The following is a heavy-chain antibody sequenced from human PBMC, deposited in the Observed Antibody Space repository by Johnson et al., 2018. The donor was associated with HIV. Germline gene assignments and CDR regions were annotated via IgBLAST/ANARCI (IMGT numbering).Heavy chain of an antibody. CDR2: ISSDGGTT. J-gene: IGHJ3*01. Sequence: VQLVESGGGLVQPGGSLRLSCAASGFTFSSYAMHWVRQAPGKGLEYVSAISSDGGTTYYANSVKGRFTISRDNARNSLYLQMNSLRTEDTALYYCAKDSHYDSSGYLLLNSLDLWGQGTMVTVSS. D-gene: IGHD3-22*01. CDR1: GFTFSSYA. V-gene: IGHV3-64*01. CDR3: AKDSHYDSSGYLLLNSLDL.